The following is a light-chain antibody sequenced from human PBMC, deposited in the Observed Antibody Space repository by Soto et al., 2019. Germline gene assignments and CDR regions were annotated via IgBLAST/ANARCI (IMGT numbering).Light chain of an antibody. V-gene: IGLV1-40*01. Sequence: QSVLTQPPSVSGSPGQSVTISCTWISSSIGAGYDVHWYQQLPGTAPKLLIYGNSNRPSGVPDRFSGSKSGTSASLAITGLQAEDEADYYCQSYDSSLSGRVFGTGTKVTVL. CDR1: SSSIGAGYD. J-gene: IGLJ1*01. CDR2: GNS. CDR3: QSYDSSLSGRV.